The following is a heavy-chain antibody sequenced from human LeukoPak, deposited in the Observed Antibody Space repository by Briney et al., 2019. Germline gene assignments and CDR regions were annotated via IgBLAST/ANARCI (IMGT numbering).Heavy chain of an antibody. D-gene: IGHD3-22*01. J-gene: IGHJ3*02. V-gene: IGHV4-39*01. CDR3: AKAGVRYYDSSGLHAFDI. Sequence: PSETLSLTCTVSGGSISSTSYFWGWIRQPPGKGLEWIGTIYYSGSTYYNPSLKSRVTMSVDTSRNQFFLKLSSVNAADTAVYYCAKAGVRYYDSSGLHAFDIWGQGTMVTVSS. CDR1: GGSISSTSYF. CDR2: IYYSGST.